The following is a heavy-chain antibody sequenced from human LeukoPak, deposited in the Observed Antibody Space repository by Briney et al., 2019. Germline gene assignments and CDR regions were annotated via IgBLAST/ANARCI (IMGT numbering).Heavy chain of an antibody. CDR1: GGSISSYY. J-gene: IGHJ4*02. D-gene: IGHD4-4*01. CDR3: ARHSSPYSNLDY. V-gene: IGHV4-4*07. Sequence: SETLSLTCTVPGGSISSYYWSWIRQPAGKGLEWIGRIYTSGSTNYNPSLKSRVTMSVDTSKNQFSLKLSSVTAADTAVYYCARHSSPYSNLDYWGQGTLVTVSS. CDR2: IYTSGST.